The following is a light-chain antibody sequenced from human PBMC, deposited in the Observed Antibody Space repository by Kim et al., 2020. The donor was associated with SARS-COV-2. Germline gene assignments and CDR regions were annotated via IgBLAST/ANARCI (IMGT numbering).Light chain of an antibody. CDR1: ESLLHSNGYNY. Sequence: DIVMTQSPLSLPVSPGEPASISCRSSESLLHSNGYNYLDWYLQKRGQSPQLLIYLGSNRASGVPDRFSGSGSGTDFTLKISRVEAEDVGVYYCMQALHTRTFGQGTKVDIK. CDR3: MQALHTRT. V-gene: IGKV2-28*01. CDR2: LGS. J-gene: IGKJ1*01.